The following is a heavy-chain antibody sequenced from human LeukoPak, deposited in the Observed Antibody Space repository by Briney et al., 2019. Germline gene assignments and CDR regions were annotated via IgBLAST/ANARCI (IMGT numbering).Heavy chain of an antibody. CDR2: IKLDGSEK. CDR3: VQGRRYHYGS. Sequence: PGGSLRLSCAASGFSFSTYWMSWVRRAPGKGLEWVANIKLDGSEKYYVDFVKGRFTISRDNARNSLYLQMNSLRAEDTAVYHCVQGRRYHYGSWVQGTLVTVSS. V-gene: IGHV3-7*01. J-gene: IGHJ5*02. D-gene: IGHD3-9*01. CDR1: GFSFSTYW.